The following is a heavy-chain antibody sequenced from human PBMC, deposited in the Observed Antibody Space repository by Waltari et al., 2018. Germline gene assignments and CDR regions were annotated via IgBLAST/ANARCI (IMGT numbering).Heavy chain of an antibody. J-gene: IGHJ5*02. Sequence: QVQLQQWGAGLLKPSETLSLTCAVYGGSFSGYYWSWIRQPPGKGLEWIGEINHSGSTNYNPALNGRVTISVDTSKNQFSLKLSSVTAADTAVYYCARPKLAYSSSKVWFDPWGQGTLVTVSS. V-gene: IGHV4-34*01. CDR1: GGSFSGYY. CDR2: INHSGST. D-gene: IGHD6-6*01. CDR3: ARPKLAYSSSKVWFDP.